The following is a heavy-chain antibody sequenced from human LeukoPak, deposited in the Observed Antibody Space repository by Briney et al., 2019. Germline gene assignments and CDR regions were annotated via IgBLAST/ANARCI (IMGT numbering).Heavy chain of an antibody. CDR2: IIPIFGTA. CDR3: ASLPNGYCSGTSCYLD. V-gene: IGHV1-69*13. Sequence: SVKISCKASGGTFSSYAISWVRQAPGQGLEWMGGIIPIFGTANYAQKFQGRVTITADESTSTAYMELSSLRSEDTAVYYCASLPNGYCSGTSCYLDWGQGTLVTVSS. CDR1: GGTFSSYA. J-gene: IGHJ4*02. D-gene: IGHD2-2*01.